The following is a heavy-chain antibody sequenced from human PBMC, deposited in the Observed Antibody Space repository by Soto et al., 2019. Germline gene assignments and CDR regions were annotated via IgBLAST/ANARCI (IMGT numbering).Heavy chain of an antibody. D-gene: IGHD1-1*01. CDR2: IIPIFGTA. V-gene: IGHV1-69*01. CDR3: ARDDWNRDYYYGMDV. Sequence: QVQLVQSGAEVKKPGSSVKVSCKASGGTFSSYAISWVRQAPGQGLEWMGGIIPIFGTANYAQKFQGRVTITADESTSTDYMELSSLRSEATAVYYCARDDWNRDYYYGMDVWGQGTPVTVSS. CDR1: GGTFSSYA. J-gene: IGHJ6*02.